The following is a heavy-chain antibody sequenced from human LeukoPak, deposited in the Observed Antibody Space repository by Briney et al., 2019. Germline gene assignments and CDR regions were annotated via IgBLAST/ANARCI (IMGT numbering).Heavy chain of an antibody. CDR1: GYTFTSYA. Sequence: GASVKVSCKASGYTFTSYAMHWARQAPGQRLEWMGWINGGNGNTKYSQKFQGRVTITRDTSASTAYMELSSLRSEDTAVYYCARELVGAEGVYFDYWGQGTLVTVSS. CDR2: INGGNGNT. D-gene: IGHD1-26*01. V-gene: IGHV1-3*01. CDR3: ARELVGAEGVYFDY. J-gene: IGHJ4*02.